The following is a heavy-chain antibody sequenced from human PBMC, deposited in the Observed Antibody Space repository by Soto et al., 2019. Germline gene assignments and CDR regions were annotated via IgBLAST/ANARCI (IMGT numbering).Heavy chain of an antibody. V-gene: IGHV1-46*03. Sequence: ASVKVSCKASGYTFTSYYMHWVRQAPGQGLEWMGKINPSGGSTSYAQKFQGRVTITRDTSTSTVYMELSSLRSEDTAVYYCARDLKGFGYSSSWYYPNYYYYGMDVWGQGTTVTVSS. CDR1: GYTFTSYY. J-gene: IGHJ6*02. CDR2: INPSGGST. D-gene: IGHD6-13*01. CDR3: ARDLKGFGYSSSWYYPNYYYYGMDV.